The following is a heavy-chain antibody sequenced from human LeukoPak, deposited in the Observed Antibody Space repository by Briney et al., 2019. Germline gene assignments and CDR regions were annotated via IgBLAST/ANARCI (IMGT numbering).Heavy chain of an antibody. V-gene: IGHV4-59*01. D-gene: IGHD6-6*01. CDR3: ARVDPDSSSTLEVFDY. Sequence: PSETLSLTCTVSGGSISSYYWSWLRQPPGKGLEWIGYIYYSGSTNYNPSLKSRVTISVDTSKNQFSLKLSSVTAADTAVYYCARVDPDSSSTLEVFDYWDQGTLVAVSS. J-gene: IGHJ4*02. CDR1: GGSISSYY. CDR2: IYYSGST.